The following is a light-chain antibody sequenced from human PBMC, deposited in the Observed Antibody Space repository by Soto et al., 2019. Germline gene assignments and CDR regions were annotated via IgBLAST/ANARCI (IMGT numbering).Light chain of an antibody. V-gene: IGKV1-8*01. CDR3: QQYYSYPGT. CDR1: QGISSY. J-gene: IGKJ3*01. CDR2: AAS. Sequence: AIRMTQSPSSLSASTGDRVTITCRASQGISSYLAWHQQKPGKAPKLLIYAASTLQSGVPSRFSGSGSGTDFTLTISCLQSEDFATYYCQQYYSYPGTFGPGTKVDIK.